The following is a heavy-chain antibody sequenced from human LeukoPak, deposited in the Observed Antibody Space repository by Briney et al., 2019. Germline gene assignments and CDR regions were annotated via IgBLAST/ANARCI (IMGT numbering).Heavy chain of an antibody. D-gene: IGHD3-3*01. J-gene: IGHJ4*02. Sequence: SETLSLTCSVSGGSVSSGNYYWSWIRQPPGKGLEWIGYIYYSGSTNYNPSLKSRVTISVDTSKNQFSLKLSSVTAADTAVYYCARASYDFWSGRGLFDYWGQGTLVTVSS. CDR2: IYYSGST. CDR1: GGSVSSGNYY. V-gene: IGHV4-61*01. CDR3: ARASYDFWSGRGLFDY.